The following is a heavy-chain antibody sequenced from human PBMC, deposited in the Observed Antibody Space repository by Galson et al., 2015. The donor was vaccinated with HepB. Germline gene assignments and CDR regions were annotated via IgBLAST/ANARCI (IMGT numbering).Heavy chain of an antibody. D-gene: IGHD3-10*01. CDR2: INNNGRDT. Sequence: SLRLSCAASGFTFSTYAMTWVRQVPGKGLEWVSSINNNGRDTYYADSVKGRFTISRDNSMNTLYLQMNTLRAEDTAIYYCAVYYYTLGGGSGWLDPWGQGTLVTVSS. CDR1: GFTFSTYA. V-gene: IGHV3-23*01. J-gene: IGHJ5*02. CDR3: AVYYYTLGGGSGWLDP.